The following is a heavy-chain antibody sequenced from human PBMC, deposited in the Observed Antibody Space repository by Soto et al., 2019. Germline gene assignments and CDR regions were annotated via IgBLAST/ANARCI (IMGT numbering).Heavy chain of an antibody. D-gene: IGHD4-17*01. CDR2: INHSGNT. CDR1: GGSFSAYY. V-gene: IGHV4-34*01. J-gene: IGHJ6*03. Sequence: PSETLSVTCAVYGGSFSAYYWSWIRQPPGKGLEWIGEINHSGNTNYNPSLKSRVTISVDTSQNQFSLKLTSVTAADTAVFYCARRDYGDYGCYYYMDVWGKGTTVTVSS. CDR3: ARRDYGDYGCYYYMDV.